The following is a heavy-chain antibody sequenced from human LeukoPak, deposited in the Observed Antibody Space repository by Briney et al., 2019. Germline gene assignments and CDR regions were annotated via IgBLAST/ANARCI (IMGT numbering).Heavy chain of an antibody. CDR1: GYSFTSYW. Sequence: HGESLQISCQGSGYSFTSYWIGWVRQLPGKGLEWMGIIYPGDSDTRYSPSFQGQVTISADKSISTAYLQWSSLKASDTAMYYCARHFYGDYAMGYYYYGMDVWGQETTVTVSS. CDR2: IYPGDSDT. J-gene: IGHJ6*02. D-gene: IGHD4-17*01. V-gene: IGHV5-51*01. CDR3: ARHFYGDYAMGYYYYGMDV.